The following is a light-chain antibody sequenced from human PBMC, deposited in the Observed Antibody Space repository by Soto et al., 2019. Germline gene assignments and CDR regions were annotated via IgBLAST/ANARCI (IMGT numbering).Light chain of an antibody. V-gene: IGKV1D-16*01. Sequence: IQTTQSPSTLSASVGDRVTMTCRASQGISSWLAWYQQKPGKAAKLLIYAASTLQSGVPSRFSGSGSGTDFTLTISCLQSEDFATYYCQQYYSYPQTVGQETKVDIK. J-gene: IGKJ1*01. CDR1: QGISSW. CDR2: AAS. CDR3: QQYYSYPQT.